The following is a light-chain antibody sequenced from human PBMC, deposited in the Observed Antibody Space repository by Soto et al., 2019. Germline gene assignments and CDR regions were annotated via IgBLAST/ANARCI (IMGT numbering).Light chain of an antibody. V-gene: IGKV3-11*01. J-gene: IGKJ2*01. CDR3: QQRSNWPPST. CDR1: QSISDK. CDR2: GAS. Sequence: IVMTQSPATLSVSPGERATLSCRASQSISDKLAWYQQKPGQAPRLLIYGASTRATGIPARFSGSGSGTDFTLTISSLEPEDFAVYYCQQRSNWPPSTFGQGTKVDIK.